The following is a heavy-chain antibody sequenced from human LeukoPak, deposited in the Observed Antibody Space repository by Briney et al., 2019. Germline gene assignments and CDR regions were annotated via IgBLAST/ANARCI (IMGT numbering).Heavy chain of an antibody. Sequence: GGSLRLSCAASGFTFSTYGMYWVRQAPGKGLEWLSAISISGDDTYYADSVKGRFTISRDNSKNTLYLQMNSLSADDTAMYYCANEIRPNDYWGQGTLVTVSS. CDR3: ANEIRPNDY. CDR1: GFTFSTYG. D-gene: IGHD4-17*01. CDR2: ISISGDDT. V-gene: IGHV3-23*01. J-gene: IGHJ4*02.